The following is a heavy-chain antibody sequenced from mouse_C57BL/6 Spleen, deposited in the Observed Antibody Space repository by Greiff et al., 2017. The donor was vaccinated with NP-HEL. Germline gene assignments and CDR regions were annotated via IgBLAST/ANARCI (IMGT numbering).Heavy chain of an antibody. CDR3: ARGTTVVASDWYFDV. D-gene: IGHD1-1*01. V-gene: IGHV1-72*01. CDR2: IDPNSGGT. J-gene: IGHJ1*03. Sequence: QVQLQQSGAELARPGASVKLSCKASGYTFTSYGISWVKQRTGQGLEWIGRIDPNSGGTKYNEKFKSKATLTVDKPSSTAYMQLSSLTSEDSAVYYCARGTTVVASDWYFDVWGTGTTVTVSS. CDR1: GYTFTSYG.